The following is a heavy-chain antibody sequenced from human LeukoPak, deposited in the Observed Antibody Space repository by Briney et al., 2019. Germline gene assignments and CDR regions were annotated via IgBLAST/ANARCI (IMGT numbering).Heavy chain of an antibody. V-gene: IGHV4-28*01. CDR3: AKTTSCSSWYGDAFDI. Sequence: PSETLSLTCAVSGSSISSHNWWCWSRQPPGKGLEWIGYIYGSGSTYYTPSLRGRVTMSGDTTKNQLSLRLSPVTAVDTAVYYCAKTTSCSSWYGDAFDIWGQGTVVTVSS. J-gene: IGHJ3*02. CDR2: IYGSGST. CDR1: GSSISSHNW. D-gene: IGHD6-13*01.